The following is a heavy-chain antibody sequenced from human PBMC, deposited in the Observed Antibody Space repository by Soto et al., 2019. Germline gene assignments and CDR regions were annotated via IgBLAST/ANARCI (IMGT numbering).Heavy chain of an antibody. CDR3: ARQEWAALGY. CDR1: GGSSSRSSYY. Sequence: SETLSLTCTVSGGSSSRSSYYWGWIRQPPGKGLEWIGSIYYSGSTYYNPSLKSRVTISVDTSKNQFSLKLSSVTAADTAVYYCARQEWAALGYWGQGTLVPVSS. D-gene: IGHD3-3*01. CDR2: IYYSGST. J-gene: IGHJ1*01. V-gene: IGHV4-39*01.